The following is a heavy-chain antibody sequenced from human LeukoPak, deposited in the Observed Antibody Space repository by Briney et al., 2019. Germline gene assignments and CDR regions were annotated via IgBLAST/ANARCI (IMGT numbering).Heavy chain of an antibody. J-gene: IGHJ3*02. CDR2: ISGRGGST. CDR1: GFTFTSYG. CDR3: SRRGAASDAFDM. Sequence: GGSLRLSCAASGFTFTSYGMSWVRQAPGKGLEWVSAISGRGGSTYYAGSVKGRFTISTDKSTNTTYLQMDYLRAKDTAVYYCSRRGAASDAFDMWGRGTMVTVS. D-gene: IGHD3-16*01. V-gene: IGHV3-23*01.